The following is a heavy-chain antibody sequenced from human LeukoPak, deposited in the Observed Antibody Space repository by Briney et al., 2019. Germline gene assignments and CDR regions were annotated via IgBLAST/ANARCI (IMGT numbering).Heavy chain of an antibody. J-gene: IGHJ5*02. CDR1: GGSFSGYY. V-gene: IGHV4-34*01. CDR3: ARARTLWFGDDWFDP. D-gene: IGHD3-10*01. CDR2: INHSGST. Sequence: SETLSLTCAVYGGSFSGYYWSWIRQPPGKGLEWIGEINHSGSTNYNPSLKSRVTISVDTSKNQFSLKLSSVTAADTAVYYCARARTLWFGDDWFDPWGQGTLVTVSS.